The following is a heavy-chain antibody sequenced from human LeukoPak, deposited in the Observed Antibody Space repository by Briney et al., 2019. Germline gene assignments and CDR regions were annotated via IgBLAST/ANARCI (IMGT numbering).Heavy chain of an antibody. CDR2: IYYSGNT. CDR3: ARPVTYNFGYIDN. Sequence: SETLSLTCTVSGGSISSSSYYWGWIRQPPGKGLEWIGSIYYSGNTYYNPSLKSRVTISVDTSKNQFSLKLSSVTAADTAVYYCARPVTYNFGYIDNWGQGSLVTVSS. D-gene: IGHD5-18*01. J-gene: IGHJ4*02. V-gene: IGHV4-39*01. CDR1: GGSISSSSYY.